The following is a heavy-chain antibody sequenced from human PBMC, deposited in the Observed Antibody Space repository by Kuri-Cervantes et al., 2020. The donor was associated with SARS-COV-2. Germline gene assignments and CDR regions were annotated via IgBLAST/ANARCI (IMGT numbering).Heavy chain of an antibody. D-gene: IGHD7-27*01. CDR1: GFIFNRFA. J-gene: IGHJ3*02. CDR3: AREKLGSDAFDI. V-gene: IGHV3-30-3*01. CDR2: VSYDGSNK. Sequence: GESLKISCAASGFIFNRFAIQWVRQAPGKGLEWVAVVSYDGSNKYYADSVKGRFTISRDNSKNTLYLQMNSLRAEDTAVYYCAREKLGSDAFDIWGQGTMVTVSS.